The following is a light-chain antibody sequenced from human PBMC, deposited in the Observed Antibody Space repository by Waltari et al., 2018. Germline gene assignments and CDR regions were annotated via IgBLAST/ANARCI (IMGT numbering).Light chain of an antibody. CDR1: SSVVGNYSL. CDR3: CSYAGSSTFYV. V-gene: IGLV2-23*02. CDR2: EVT. Sequence: QSALTQPASVSGSPGQSITISCTGTSSVVGNYSLASWYQQHPGKAPKLMISEVTKWPSGVSNRFSGSKSGNTASLTISGLQAEDEADYYCCSYAGSSTFYVFGTGTKVTVL. J-gene: IGLJ1*01.